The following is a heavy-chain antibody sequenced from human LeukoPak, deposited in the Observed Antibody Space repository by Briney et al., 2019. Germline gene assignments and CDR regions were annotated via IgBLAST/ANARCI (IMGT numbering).Heavy chain of an antibody. CDR1: GFTFSSYG. D-gene: IGHD3-10*01. V-gene: IGHV3-21*01. CDR2: ISTSSIYI. Sequence: PGGSLRLSCAASGFTFSSYGMSWVRQAPGKGLEWVSSISTSSIYIYYADSMKGRFTISRDNAKNSLYLQMNSLRVEDTAIYYCARVPMVRGIVTDAFDIWGQGTMVTVSS. J-gene: IGHJ3*02. CDR3: ARVPMVRGIVTDAFDI.